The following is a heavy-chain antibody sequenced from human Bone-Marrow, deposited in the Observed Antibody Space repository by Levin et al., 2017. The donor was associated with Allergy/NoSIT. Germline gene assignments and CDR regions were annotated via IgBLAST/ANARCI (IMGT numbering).Heavy chain of an antibody. V-gene: IGHV1-2*06. Sequence: PGASVKVSCKASGYTFKGYYIHWVRQAPGQGLEWMGRINPTSGGTNYAQRFQGRVTMTRDTSTSTAYMELSRLISDDTAVYYCAKPYGVSAALDRADYDYSMDVWGQGTTVTVSS. J-gene: IGHJ6*02. CDR1: GYTFKGYY. CDR2: INPTSGGT. CDR3: AKPYGVSAALDRADYDYSMDV. D-gene: IGHD4/OR15-4a*01.